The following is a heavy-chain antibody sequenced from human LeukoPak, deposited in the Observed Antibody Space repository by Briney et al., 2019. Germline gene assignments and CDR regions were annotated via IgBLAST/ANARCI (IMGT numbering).Heavy chain of an antibody. CDR2: IFSGGST. D-gene: IGHD2-15*01. J-gene: IGHJ6*02. Sequence: QSGGSLRLSCAASGFTVSSNYMSWVRQAPGKGLEWVSVIFSGGSTYYADSVKGRFTISRDNSKNTLYLQMNSLRAEDTAVYYCARENDMGYCSGGRCYKGYNAMDVWGQGTTVTVSS. CDR1: GFTVSSNY. CDR3: ARENDMGYCSGGRCYKGYNAMDV. V-gene: IGHV3-53*01.